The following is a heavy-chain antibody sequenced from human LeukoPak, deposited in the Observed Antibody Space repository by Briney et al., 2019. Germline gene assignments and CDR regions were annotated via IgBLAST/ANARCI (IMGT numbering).Heavy chain of an antibody. Sequence: SETLSLTCTVSGGSISSSSYYWGWIRQPPGKGLEWIGSIYYSGSTYYNPSLKSRVTISVDTSKNQFSLKLSSVTAADTAVYYCARAMVRGAQVWFDPWGQGTLVTVSS. CDR1: GGSISSSSYY. V-gene: IGHV4-39*01. D-gene: IGHD3-10*01. J-gene: IGHJ5*02. CDR2: IYYSGST. CDR3: ARAMVRGAQVWFDP.